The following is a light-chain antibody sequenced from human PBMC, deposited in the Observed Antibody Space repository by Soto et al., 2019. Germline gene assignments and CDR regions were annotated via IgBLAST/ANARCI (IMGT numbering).Light chain of an antibody. CDR2: KAS. J-gene: IGKJ2*01. CDR1: ERISPW. V-gene: IGKV1-5*03. Sequence: DIQMTQSPSTLSAFVGDSVTITCRASERISPWLAWYQQKPGKAPKLLIYKASDLESGVPSSFSGSSSGTNFTLTISGLQPDDSATYYGQQHSAYSTFGQGTTVEIK. CDR3: QQHSAYST.